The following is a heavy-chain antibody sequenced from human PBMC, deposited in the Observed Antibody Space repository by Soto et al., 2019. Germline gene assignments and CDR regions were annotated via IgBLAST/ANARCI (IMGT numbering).Heavy chain of an antibody. D-gene: IGHD3-10*01. V-gene: IGHV3-9*01. Sequence: EEQLVESGGGLVQPGRSLRLSCAASGFSFDDYAIHWVRQAPGKGLEWVSGINWNSGSIGYADSVKGRFTISRDNAKTSLYLQMNSLRVEDTALYSCAKDRGSGSYAANYYYYGMDVWGQGTTVTVSS. CDR1: GFSFDDYA. J-gene: IGHJ6*02. CDR3: AKDRGSGSYAANYYYYGMDV. CDR2: INWNSGSI.